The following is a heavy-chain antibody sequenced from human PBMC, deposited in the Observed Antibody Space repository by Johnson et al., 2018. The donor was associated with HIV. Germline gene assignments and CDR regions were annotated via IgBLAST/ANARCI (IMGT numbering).Heavy chain of an antibody. CDR1: GFTFSSYA. D-gene: IGHD3-22*01. J-gene: IGHJ3*02. CDR2: ISYDGSNK. Sequence: VQLVESGGGVVQPGRSLRLSCAASGFTFSSYAMHWVRQAPGKGLEWVAVISYDGSNKYYADSVKGRFTISRDISKNTLYLQMNSLRAEDTAVYYCAKDIEAYYYDSSGYAGDAFDIWGQGTMVTVSS. V-gene: IGHV3-30-3*01. CDR3: AKDIEAYYYDSSGYAGDAFDI.